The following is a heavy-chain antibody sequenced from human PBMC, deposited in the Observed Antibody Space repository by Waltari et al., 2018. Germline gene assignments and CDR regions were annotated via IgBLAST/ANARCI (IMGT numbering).Heavy chain of an antibody. V-gene: IGHV4-4*07. Sequence: QVQLQESGPGLVKPSETLSLTCTVSGRSISTYHWSWIRQPAGRGLEWIGRFYPSGTTNYNPSLKSRVTMSVDASKNLFSLRLSSVTAADTAVYYCARRYNGYDYSYFDYWGQGTLVTVSS. CDR3: ARRYNGYDYSYFDY. J-gene: IGHJ4*02. CDR1: GRSISTYH. D-gene: IGHD5-12*01. CDR2: FYPSGTT.